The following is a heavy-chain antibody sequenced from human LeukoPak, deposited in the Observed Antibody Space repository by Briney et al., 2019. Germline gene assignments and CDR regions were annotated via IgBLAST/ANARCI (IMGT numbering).Heavy chain of an antibody. CDR2: IYYSGST. V-gene: IGHV4-61*08. CDR3: ARGDRLGISYFDY. Sequence: KPSQTLSLTCTVSGGSISSGGYYWNWMRQPPGKGLEWIGYIYYSGSTNYNPSLKSRVTIPVDTSKNQFSLNLSSVTAADTAVYFCARGDRLGISYFDYWGQGTLVTVSP. D-gene: IGHD7-27*01. J-gene: IGHJ4*02. CDR1: GGSISSGGYY.